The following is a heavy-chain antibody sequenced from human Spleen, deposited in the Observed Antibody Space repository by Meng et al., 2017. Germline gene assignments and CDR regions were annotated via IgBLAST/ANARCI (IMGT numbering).Heavy chain of an antibody. V-gene: IGHV1-2*06. CDR2: INPYNGDT. D-gene: IGHD1-26*01. CDR1: GYIFSDFY. CDR3: ARWWSSRDSLDY. Sequence: QVQLVQSGAEVKKPGASVKVSCKASGYIFSDFYIHWVRQAPGQGLEWMGRINPYNGDTNYAQKFQGRVTMTRDTSISTAFMEVNRLTSDDTAVYYCARWWSSRDSLDYWGQGTLVTVSS. J-gene: IGHJ4*02.